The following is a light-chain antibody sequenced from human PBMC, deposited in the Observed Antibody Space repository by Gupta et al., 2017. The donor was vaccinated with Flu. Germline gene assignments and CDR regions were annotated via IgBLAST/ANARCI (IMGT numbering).Light chain of an antibody. CDR3: QQYKSWPRT. J-gene: IGKJ1*01. V-gene: IGKV3-15*01. CDR2: DAS. Sequence: EIVMTQSPATLSVAPGERATLSCRASQSVSTKLAWYQQKPGQAPRLLLYDASKRATGIPARFSGSGTETEFTLTISGLQSEDFAVYYCQQYKSWPRTFGQGTKVDIK. CDR1: QSVSTK.